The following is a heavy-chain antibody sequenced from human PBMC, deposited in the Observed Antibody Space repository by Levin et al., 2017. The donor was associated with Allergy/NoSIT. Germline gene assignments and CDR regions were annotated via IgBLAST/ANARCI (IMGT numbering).Heavy chain of an antibody. CDR2: IDAGNGKT. D-gene: IGHD4-23*01. V-gene: IGHV1-3*01. CDR1: GYTFTKYA. Sequence: GESLKISCKASGYTFTKYAVQWVRQAPGQRPEWMGWIDAGNGKTKYSQNFQGRVTITRDTSASTAYMDLSSLRSEDTAVYYCARGRWSATSAGYYYDYWGQGTLVTVSS. J-gene: IGHJ4*02. CDR3: ARGRWSATSAGYYYDY.